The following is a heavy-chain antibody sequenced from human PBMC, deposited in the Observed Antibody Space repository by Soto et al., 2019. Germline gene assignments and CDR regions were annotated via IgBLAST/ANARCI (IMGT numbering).Heavy chain of an antibody. J-gene: IGHJ6*02. CDR2: ISAYNGNT. CDR3: AREGTGIVVVPAAIRYYYYGMDV. CDR1: GYTFTSYG. Sequence: ASVKVSYKASGYTFTSYGISWVRQAPGQGLEWMGWISAYNGNTNYAQKLQGRVTMTTDTSTSTAYMELRSLRSDDTAVYYCAREGTGIVVVPAAIRYYYYGMDVWGQGTTVTVSS. V-gene: IGHV1-18*01. D-gene: IGHD2-2*01.